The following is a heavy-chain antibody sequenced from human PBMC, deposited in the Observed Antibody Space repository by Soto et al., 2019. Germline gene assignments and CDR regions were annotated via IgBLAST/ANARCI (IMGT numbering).Heavy chain of an antibody. CDR2: ITGSGGGT. D-gene: IGHD6-19*01. Sequence: EVQLLESGGGLVQPGGSLRLSCTASGFTFSNYAMTWVRQAPGKGLEWVSTITGSGGGTYYADSVKGRFTISRDNSKNTLYLQMPNLRADDTAVYYCAKDMVASTVADFFDYWGQGTLVTVSS. CDR3: AKDMVASTVADFFDY. J-gene: IGHJ4*02. CDR1: GFTFSNYA. V-gene: IGHV3-23*01.